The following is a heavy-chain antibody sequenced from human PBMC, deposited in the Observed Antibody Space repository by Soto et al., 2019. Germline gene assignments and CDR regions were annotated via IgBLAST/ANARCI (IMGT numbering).Heavy chain of an antibody. CDR3: AKGQHCSSTSCYFYYYGMDV. Sequence: GGSLRLSCAASGFIFNTYDMHWVRQAPGKGLEWVAVISYDGSNKYYADSVKGRLTISRDNSKKMLYLQMNSLRPEDTAVYYCAKGQHCSSTSCYFYYYGMDVWGQGTKVTVSS. CDR1: GFIFNTYD. CDR2: ISYDGSNK. J-gene: IGHJ6*02. D-gene: IGHD2-2*01. V-gene: IGHV3-30*18.